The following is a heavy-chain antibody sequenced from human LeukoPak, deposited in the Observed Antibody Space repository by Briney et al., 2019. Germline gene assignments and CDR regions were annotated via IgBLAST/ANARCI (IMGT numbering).Heavy chain of an antibody. CDR3: ARDNEVVPAAG. CDR1: GYSIGSGYY. J-gene: IGHJ4*02. CDR2: IYHSGST. Sequence: PSETLSLTCTVSGYSIGSGYYWGWIRQPPGKGLEWIGSIYHSGSTYYNPSLKSRVTISVDTSKNQFSLKLSSVTAADTAVYYCARDNEVVPAAGWGQGTLVTVSS. V-gene: IGHV4-38-2*02. D-gene: IGHD2-2*01.